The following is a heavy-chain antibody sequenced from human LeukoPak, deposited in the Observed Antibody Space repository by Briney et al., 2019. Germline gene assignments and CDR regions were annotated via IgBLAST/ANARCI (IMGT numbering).Heavy chain of an antibody. J-gene: IGHJ4*02. CDR2: ISGSGGST. Sequence: GGSLRLSCAASEFTFSTYAMSWVRQAPGKGLEWVSAISGSGGSTYYADSVKGRFTISRDNSKSTLYLQMNSLRAEDTAVYYCARASGSGTYYKSPFGYWGQGTLVTVSS. D-gene: IGHD3-10*01. V-gene: IGHV3-23*01. CDR3: ARASGSGTYYKSPFGY. CDR1: EFTFSTYA.